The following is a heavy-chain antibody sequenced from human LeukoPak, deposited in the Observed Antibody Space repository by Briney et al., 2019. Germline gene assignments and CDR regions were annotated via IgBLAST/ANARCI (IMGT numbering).Heavy chain of an antibody. J-gene: IGHJ4*02. Sequence: KSSQTLSLTCTVSGGSINSGGYYWSWIRQHPGKGLEWIGYIYYSGSTYYNPSLKSRVTISVDTSKNQFSLKLSSVTAADTAVYYCARSSDSSSADFDYWGQGTLVTVSS. CDR1: GGSINSGGYY. D-gene: IGHD6-6*01. V-gene: IGHV4-31*03. CDR2: IYYSGST. CDR3: ARSSDSSSADFDY.